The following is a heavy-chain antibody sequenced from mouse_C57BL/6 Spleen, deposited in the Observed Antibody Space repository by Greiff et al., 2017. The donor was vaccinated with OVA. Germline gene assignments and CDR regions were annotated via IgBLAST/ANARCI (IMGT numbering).Heavy chain of an antibody. D-gene: IGHD3-3*01. CDR1: GFSLTSYG. J-gene: IGHJ4*01. Sequence: VKLVESGPGLVQPSQSLSITCTVSGFSLTSYGVHWVRQSPGKGLEWLGVIWSGGSTDYNAAFISRLSISKDNSKSQVFFKMNSLQADDTAIYYCARTDPGRYYAMDYWGQGTSVTVSS. CDR2: IWSGGST. V-gene: IGHV2-2*01. CDR3: ARTDPGRYYAMDY.